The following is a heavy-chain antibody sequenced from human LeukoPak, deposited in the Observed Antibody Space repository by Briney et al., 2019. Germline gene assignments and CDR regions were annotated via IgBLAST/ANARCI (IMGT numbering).Heavy chain of an antibody. Sequence: PGRSLKLSCAASGFTFSSFGMHWVRQAPGKGLEWLAFIGFDGREKYHIDSVKGRFTISRDDSMNTLHLQMDSLRAEDTAVYFCVRDRHGYYFDSSDYYPLGYWGQGTLVTVSS. CDR3: VRDRHGYYFDSSDYYPLGY. J-gene: IGHJ4*02. V-gene: IGHV3-33*01. D-gene: IGHD3-22*01. CDR2: IGFDGREK. CDR1: GFTFSSFG.